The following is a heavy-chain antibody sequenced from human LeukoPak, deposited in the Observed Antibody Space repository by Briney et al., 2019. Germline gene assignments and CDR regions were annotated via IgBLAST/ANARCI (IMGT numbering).Heavy chain of an antibody. CDR1: GYTFTSYA. D-gene: IGHD2-2*01. J-gene: IGHJ4*02. Sequence: ASVKVSCKASGYTFTSYAMHWVRQAPGQRLEWMGWINAGNGNTKYSQKFQGRDTITRDTSASTAYMELSSLRSEDTAVYYCARSRGVPAAAFDYWGQGTLVTVSS. CDR3: ARSRGVPAAAFDY. CDR2: INAGNGNT. V-gene: IGHV1-3*01.